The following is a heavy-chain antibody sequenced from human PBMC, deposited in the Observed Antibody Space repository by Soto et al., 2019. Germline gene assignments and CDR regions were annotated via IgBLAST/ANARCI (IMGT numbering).Heavy chain of an antibody. V-gene: IGHV3-33*01. CDR3: ARISGSGHLGWFDP. D-gene: IGHD3-10*01. J-gene: IGHJ5*02. Sequence: QVQLVQSGGGVAQSGRSLRLSCTSSGFTFNSYGMFWARQTPGKGLEWVAGIWYDGSYRYYVDSVKGRFTVSRDNSKNTVYLEMNSLRAEDTAFSYCARISGSGHLGWFDPWGQGTLVTVSS. CDR2: IWYDGSYR. CDR1: GFTFNSYG.